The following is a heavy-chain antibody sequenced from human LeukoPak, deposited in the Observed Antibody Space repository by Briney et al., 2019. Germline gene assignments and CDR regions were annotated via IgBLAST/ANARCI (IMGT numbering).Heavy chain of an antibody. Sequence: ASVKVSCKASGYTFTSYDINWVRQATGHGLEWMGWMNPNSGNTGYAQKFQGRVTMTRNTSISTAYMELSSLRFEDTAVYYCARGGGGSFYYYYYMDVWGKGTTVTVSS. CDR1: GYTFTSYD. J-gene: IGHJ6*03. D-gene: IGHD2-15*01. CDR2: MNPNSGNT. CDR3: ARGGGGSFYYYYYMDV. V-gene: IGHV1-8*01.